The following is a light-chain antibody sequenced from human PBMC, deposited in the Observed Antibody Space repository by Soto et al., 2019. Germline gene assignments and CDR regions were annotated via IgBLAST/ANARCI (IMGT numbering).Light chain of an antibody. CDR1: QSVSSSY. CDR2: GAS. J-gene: IGKJ3*01. V-gene: IGKV3D-20*02. CDR3: QQRSNWPPT. Sequence: EIVLTQSPGTLSLSPGERATLSCRASQSVSSSYLAWYQQKPGQAPRLLIYGASNRATGIPARFSGSGSGTDFTLTISGLQSEDFAVYYCQQRSNWPPTFGPGTKVDIK.